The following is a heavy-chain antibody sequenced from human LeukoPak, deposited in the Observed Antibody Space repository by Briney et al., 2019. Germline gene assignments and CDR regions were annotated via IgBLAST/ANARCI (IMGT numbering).Heavy chain of an antibody. J-gene: IGHJ4*02. CDR1: GFTVSSNY. D-gene: IGHD1-26*01. Sequence: PGGSLRLSCAASGFTVSSNYMSWVRQAPGKGLEWVSVIYSGGSTYYADSVKGRFTISRHNSKNTLYLQMNSLRAEDTAVYYCARAANSGSYWRFDYWGQGTLVTASS. V-gene: IGHV3-53*04. CDR2: IYSGGST. CDR3: ARAANSGSYWRFDY.